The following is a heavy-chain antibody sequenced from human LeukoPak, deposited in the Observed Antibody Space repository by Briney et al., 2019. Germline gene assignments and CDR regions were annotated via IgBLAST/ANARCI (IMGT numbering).Heavy chain of an antibody. D-gene: IGHD4-17*01. V-gene: IGHV3-21*01. J-gene: IGHJ4*02. CDR2: ISSSSSYI. Sequence: GSLRLSCAASGFTFNNYNMNWVRQAPGKGLEWVSTISSSSSYIYYADSVKGRFTISRDNAKNSLYLQTNSLRAEDTAVYYCARGDYGVFEYWGQGTLVTVSS. CDR3: ARGDYGVFEY. CDR1: GFTFNNYN.